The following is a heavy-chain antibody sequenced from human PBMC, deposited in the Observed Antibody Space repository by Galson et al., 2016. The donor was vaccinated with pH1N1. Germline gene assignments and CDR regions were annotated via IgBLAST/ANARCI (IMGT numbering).Heavy chain of an antibody. D-gene: IGHD3-16*01. J-gene: IGHJ5*01. Sequence: PALVKPTQTLTLTCTFSGISDMRVSWFRQPPGKALEWLARTDWDDEKFYSPSLKTRLTISKDTPRTQVVLIMTNMAPVDTATYYCAHQPSGEGFAPWGQGILVTVSS. CDR3: AHQPSGEGFAP. V-gene: IGHV2-70*04. CDR1: GISDMR. CDR2: TDWDDEK.